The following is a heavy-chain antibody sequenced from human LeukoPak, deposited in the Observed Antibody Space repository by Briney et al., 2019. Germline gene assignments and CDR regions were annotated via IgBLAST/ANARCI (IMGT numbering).Heavy chain of an antibody. CDR2: IKQDGSEK. V-gene: IGHV3-7*03. D-gene: IGHD3-22*01. Sequence: GGSLRLSCAASGFTFSSYWMSWVRQAPGKGREWVANIKQDGSEKYYVDSVKGRFTISRDNAKNSLHLQMNSLRAEDTAVYYCARLSDSSGTPRSDYWGQGTLVTVSS. CDR3: ARLSDSSGTPRSDY. J-gene: IGHJ4*02. CDR1: GFTFSSYW.